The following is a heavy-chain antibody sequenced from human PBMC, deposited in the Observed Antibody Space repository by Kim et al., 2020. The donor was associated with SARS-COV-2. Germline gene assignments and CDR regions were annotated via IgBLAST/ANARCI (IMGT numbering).Heavy chain of an antibody. J-gene: IGHJ3*02. CDR3: ARSSYSGYDLGIPDYAFDI. CDR1: GGSISSGGYY. Sequence: SETLSLTCTVSGGSISSGGYYWSWIRQHPGKGLEWIGYIYYSGSTYYNPSLKSRVTISVDTSKNQFSLKLSSVTAADTAVYYCARSSYSGYDLGIPDYAFDIWGQGTMVTVSS. V-gene: IGHV4-31*03. D-gene: IGHD5-12*01. CDR2: IYYSGST.